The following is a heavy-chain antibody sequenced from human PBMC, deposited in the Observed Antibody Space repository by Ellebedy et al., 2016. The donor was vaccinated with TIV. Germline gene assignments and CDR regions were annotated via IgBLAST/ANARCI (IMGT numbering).Heavy chain of an antibody. J-gene: IGHJ4*02. CDR1: GFTFSSYG. D-gene: IGHD1-26*01. CDR3: AKHGRGFDY. CDR2: ISYDGSNK. V-gene: IGHV3-30*18. Sequence: GGSLRLSCAASGFTFSSYGMHWFXXAPGKGLVWVAVISYDGSNKYYADSVKGRLTISRDNSKNTLYLQMNSRRADDTAVYYCAKHGRGFDYWGQGTLVTVSS.